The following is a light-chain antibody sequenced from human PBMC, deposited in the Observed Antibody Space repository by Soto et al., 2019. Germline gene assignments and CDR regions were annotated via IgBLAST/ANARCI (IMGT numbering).Light chain of an antibody. J-gene: IGLJ3*02. CDR3: CSYAGSYTPWV. Sequence: QSALTQPRSVSGSPGQSVTISCTGTISDVGGYNYVSWYQQHPGKAPKLMIYDVSKRPSGVPDRFSGSKSGNTASLTISGLQAEDEADYYCCSYAGSYTPWVFGGGTKVTVL. V-gene: IGLV2-11*01. CDR1: ISDVGGYNY. CDR2: DVS.